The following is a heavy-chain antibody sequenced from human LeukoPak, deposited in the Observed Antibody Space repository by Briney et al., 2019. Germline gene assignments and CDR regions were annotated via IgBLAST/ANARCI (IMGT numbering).Heavy chain of an antibody. J-gene: IGHJ3*02. CDR1: GYTFTSYG. Sequence: ASVKVSCKASGYTFTSYGISWVRQAPGQGLEWMGWISAYNGNTNYAQKLQGRVTMTTDTSTSTAYMELRSLRSDDTAVYYCARARMQTQAYSSGRYVGAFDIWGQGTMVTVSS. CDR3: ARARMQTQAYSSGRYVGAFDI. D-gene: IGHD6-19*01. V-gene: IGHV1-18*01. CDR2: ISAYNGNT.